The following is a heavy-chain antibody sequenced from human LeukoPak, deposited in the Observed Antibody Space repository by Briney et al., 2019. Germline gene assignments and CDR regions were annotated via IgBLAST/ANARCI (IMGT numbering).Heavy chain of an antibody. CDR2: ISGSGGST. V-gene: IGHV3-23*01. CDR1: GFTFSSYA. Sequence: GGSLRLSCAASGFTFSSYAMSWVRQAPGKGLEWVSAISGSGGSTYYADSVKGRFTISRDNSKNTLYLQMNSLRAEDTAVYYCAKVKNDILPGYYPYYFDYWGQGTLVTVSS. J-gene: IGHJ4*02. D-gene: IGHD3-9*01. CDR3: AKVKNDILPGYYPYYFDY.